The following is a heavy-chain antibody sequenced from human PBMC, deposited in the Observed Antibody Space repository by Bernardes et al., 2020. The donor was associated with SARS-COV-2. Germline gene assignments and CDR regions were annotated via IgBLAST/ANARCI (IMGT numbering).Heavy chain of an antibody. CDR2: ISGSGGST. D-gene: IGHD6-19*01. Sequence: GGSLRLSCAASGFTFSSYAMSWVRQAPGKGLEWVSAISGSGGSTYYADSVKGRFTISRDNSKNTLYLQMNSLRAEDTAVYYCALRKGSGWDFDYWGQGTLVTVSS. J-gene: IGHJ4*02. CDR1: GFTFSSYA. V-gene: IGHV3-23*01. CDR3: ALRKGSGWDFDY.